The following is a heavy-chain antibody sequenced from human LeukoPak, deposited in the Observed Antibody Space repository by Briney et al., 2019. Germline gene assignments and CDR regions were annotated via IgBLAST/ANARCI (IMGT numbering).Heavy chain of an antibody. J-gene: IGHJ4*02. CDR1: GFTFSSYA. CDR3: ARDLRSGYDLYYFDY. CDR2: ISYDGSNK. V-gene: IGHV3-30-3*01. Sequence: GGSLRLSCAASGFTFSSYAMPWVRQAPGKGLEWVAVISYDGSNKYYADSVKGRFTISRDNSKNTLYLQMNSLRAEDTAVYYCARDLRSGYDLYYFDYWGQGTLVTVSS. D-gene: IGHD5-12*01.